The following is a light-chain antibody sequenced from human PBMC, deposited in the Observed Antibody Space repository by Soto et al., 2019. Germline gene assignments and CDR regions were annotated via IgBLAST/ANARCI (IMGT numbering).Light chain of an antibody. CDR3: SSFRSTSTLV. CDR1: SSNIGSNT. Sequence: QSVLTQPPSASGTPGQRVTISCSGSSSNIGSNTVNWYQHHPGKVPKLIIYEVSNRPSGVSNRFSGSKSGNTASLTISGLQAEDEADYYCSSFRSTSTLVFGTGTKLTVL. J-gene: IGLJ1*01. CDR2: EVS. V-gene: IGLV2-14*01.